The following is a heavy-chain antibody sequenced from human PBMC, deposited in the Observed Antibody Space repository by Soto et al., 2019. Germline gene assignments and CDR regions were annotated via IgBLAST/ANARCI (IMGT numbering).Heavy chain of an antibody. CDR1: GGSFSGYY. CDR3: ARGSNFVVVVAATNWFDP. J-gene: IGHJ5*02. D-gene: IGHD2-15*01. CDR2: INHSGST. Sequence: QVQLQQWGAGLLKPSETLSLTCAVYGGSFSGYYWTWIRQPPGKGLEWLGEINHSGSTNYNPALKNRVTISVDTSKNQFSLKLSSVTAADTAVYYCARGSNFVVVVAATNWFDPWGQGTLVTVSS. V-gene: IGHV4-34*01.